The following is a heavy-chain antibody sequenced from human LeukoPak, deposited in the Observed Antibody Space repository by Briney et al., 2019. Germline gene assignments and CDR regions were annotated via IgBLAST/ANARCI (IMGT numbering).Heavy chain of an antibody. Sequence: PSDTLSLTCTVSGASISSTSYYWGWIRQPPGKGLEWIGSTYYRGTTYYNPSLKSRVTMSVDTSKNQFSLKLSSVTAADTAVYYCARLRNYYDRSGYKQLWFDPWGQGTLVTVSS. J-gene: IGHJ5*02. CDR2: TYYRGTT. CDR3: ARLRNYYDRSGYKQLWFDP. CDR1: GASISSTSYY. D-gene: IGHD3-22*01. V-gene: IGHV4-39*07.